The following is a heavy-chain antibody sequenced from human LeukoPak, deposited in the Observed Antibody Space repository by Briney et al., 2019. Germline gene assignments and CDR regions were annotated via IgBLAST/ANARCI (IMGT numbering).Heavy chain of an antibody. J-gene: IGHJ4*02. CDR1: GFTFSSYS. CDR3: ARLTIFGVVNVF. D-gene: IGHD3-3*01. CDR2: ISSSSSYI. Sequence: GGSLRLSCAASGFTFSSYSMNWVRQAPGKGLEWVSSISSSSSYIYYADSVKGRFTISRDNAKNSLYLQMHSLRAEDTAVYYCARLTIFGVVNVFWGQGTLVTVSS. V-gene: IGHV3-21*01.